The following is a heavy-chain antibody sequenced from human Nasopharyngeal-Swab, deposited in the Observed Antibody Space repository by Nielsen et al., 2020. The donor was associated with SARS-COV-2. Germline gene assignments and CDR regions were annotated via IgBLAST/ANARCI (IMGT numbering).Heavy chain of an antibody. J-gene: IGHJ6*03. D-gene: IGHD2-8*01. Sequence: GESLKIFCAASGFTFSSYGMHWVRQAPGKGLEWVAVIWYDGSNKYYADSVKGRFTISRDNSKNTLYLQMNSLRAEDTAVYYCARGSYGQSGYYYYYMDVWGKGTTVTVSS. CDR3: ARGSYGQSGYYYYYMDV. CDR1: GFTFSSYG. CDR2: IWYDGSNK. V-gene: IGHV3-33*01.